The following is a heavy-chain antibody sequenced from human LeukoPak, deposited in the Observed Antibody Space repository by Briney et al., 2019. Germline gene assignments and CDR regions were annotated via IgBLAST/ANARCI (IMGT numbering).Heavy chain of an antibody. CDR1: GYSFTSYW. Sequence: GESLKISCKGSGYSFTSYWITWVRQMPGKGLEWMGRIDPSDSYTDYSPSFQGHVTFSADKSISTAYLQWSSLKASDTAIYYCARPDCSGSGCNLLPYWGQGTRITVSS. CDR2: IDPSDSYT. CDR3: ARPDCSGSGCNLLPY. D-gene: IGHD2-15*01. J-gene: IGHJ4*02. V-gene: IGHV5-10-1*01.